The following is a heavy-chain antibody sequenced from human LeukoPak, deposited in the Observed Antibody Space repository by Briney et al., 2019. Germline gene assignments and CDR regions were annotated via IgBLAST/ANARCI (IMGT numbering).Heavy chain of an antibody. Sequence: PSETLSLTCTVSGGSISSSSDYWSWIRPPPGKGLEWIGYIYYSGSTNYNQSLKSRVTISVDNSQKQCAMKLISVSDWDKTTYYPSIKTRVIILVVTSNNKFSLKLRSVTAADTAVFFKQKTAYEILTGYINYYYYYMDVWGKGTTVTISS. CDR3: SIKTRVIILVVTSNNKFSLKLRSVTAADTAVFFKQKTAYEILTGYINYYYYYMDV. CDR2: IYYSGST. V-gene: IGHV4-61*05. CDR1: GGSISSSSDY. D-gene: IGHD3-9*01. J-gene: IGHJ6*03.